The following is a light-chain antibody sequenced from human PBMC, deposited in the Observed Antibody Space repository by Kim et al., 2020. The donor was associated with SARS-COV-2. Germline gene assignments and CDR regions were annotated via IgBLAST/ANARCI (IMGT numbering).Light chain of an antibody. V-gene: IGKV1-39*01. CDR1: QSISNH. J-gene: IGKJ3*01. Sequence: DIQMTQSPSSLSASVGDRVTITYRTSQSISNHLNWYHQKPGRAPKLLIYAASTLQGGVPSRFSGSGSETDFTLTISSLQPEDFATYFCQQTCITPFTFGPGTKVDIK. CDR2: AAS. CDR3: QQTCITPFT.